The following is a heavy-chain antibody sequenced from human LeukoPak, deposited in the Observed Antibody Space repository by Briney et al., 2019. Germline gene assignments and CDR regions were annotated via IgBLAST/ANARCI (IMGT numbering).Heavy chain of an antibody. V-gene: IGHV1-3*01. Sequence: ASVKVSCKASGYTFTSYAMHWVRQAPGQRLEWMGWINAGNGNTKYSQKFQGRVTITRDTSASTAYMELSSLRSEDTAVYYCARVRVGYCSGGSCYYYYYGVDVWGQGTTVTVSS. J-gene: IGHJ6*02. D-gene: IGHD2-15*01. CDR3: ARVRVGYCSGGSCYYYYYGVDV. CDR1: GYTFTSYA. CDR2: INAGNGNT.